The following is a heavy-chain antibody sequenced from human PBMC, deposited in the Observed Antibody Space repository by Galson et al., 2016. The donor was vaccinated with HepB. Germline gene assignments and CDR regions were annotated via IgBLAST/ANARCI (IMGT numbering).Heavy chain of an antibody. CDR1: GYTFTSYG. Sequence: SVKVSCKASGYTFTSYGISWVRQAPGQGLEWMGWISTYDGDTNYAQNLQGRVTMTTDTSTTTAYMELRSLRSDDTAMYYCARDWYCSADSCYDAFAIWGQGTMVTVSS. V-gene: IGHV1-18*01. J-gene: IGHJ3*02. D-gene: IGHD2-15*01. CDR2: ISTYDGDT. CDR3: ARDWYCSADSCYDAFAI.